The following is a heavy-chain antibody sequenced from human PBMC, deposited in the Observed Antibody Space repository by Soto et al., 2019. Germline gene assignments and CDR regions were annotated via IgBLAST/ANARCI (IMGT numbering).Heavy chain of an antibody. CDR1: GGSISSYY. V-gene: IGHV4-4*07. CDR3: ARDSLMVVAATFGSYYYGMDV. D-gene: IGHD2-15*01. Sequence: SETLSLTCTVSGGSISSYYWSWIRQPAGKGLEWIGRIYTSGSINYNPSLKSRVTMSVDTSKNQFSLKLSSVTAADTAVYYCARDSLMVVAATFGSYYYGMDVWGQGTTVTVSS. J-gene: IGHJ6*02. CDR2: IYTSGSI.